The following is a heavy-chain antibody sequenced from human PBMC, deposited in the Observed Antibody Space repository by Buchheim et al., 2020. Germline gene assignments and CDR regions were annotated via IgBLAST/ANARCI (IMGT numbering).Heavy chain of an antibody. CDR2: ISSSSSTI. CDR1: GFTFSSYS. J-gene: IGHJ6*02. V-gene: IGHV3-48*01. D-gene: IGHD4-11*01. CDR3: ARAGAYSNYAHYYYYGMDV. Sequence: EVQLVESGGGLVQPGGSLRLSCAASGFTFSSYSMNWVRQAPGKGLEWVSYISSSSSTIYYADSVKGRFTISRENAKNSLYLQMNSLRAEDTAVYYCARAGAYSNYAHYYYYGMDVWGQGTT.